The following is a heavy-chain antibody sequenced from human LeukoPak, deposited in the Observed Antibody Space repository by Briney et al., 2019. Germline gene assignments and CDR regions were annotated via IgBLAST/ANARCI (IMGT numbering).Heavy chain of an antibody. CDR2: ISSSSTSI. CDR1: GFTFSGYS. V-gene: IGHV3-21*01. J-gene: IGHJ4*02. Sequence: GGSLRLSCAASGFTFSGYSMNWVRQTPGKGLEWVSSISSSSTSIYYADSVKGRFTISRDNAKNSLYLQMNSLRAEDTAVYYCARGVGGYYLDYWGQGTLVTVSS. CDR3: ARGVGGYYLDY. D-gene: IGHD3-22*01.